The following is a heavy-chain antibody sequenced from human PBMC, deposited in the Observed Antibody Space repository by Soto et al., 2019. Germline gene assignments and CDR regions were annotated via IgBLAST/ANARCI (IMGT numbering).Heavy chain of an antibody. V-gene: IGHV3-74*01. CDR1: GFTFSSYW. Sequence: EVQLVESGGGLVQPGGSLRVSCAASGFTFSSYWMHWVRQVPGKGLVWVSRISGDGSSTSYADAVRGRFTISRDNAKNTLSLQMNSLRVEDTPLYYCARPLYEGSGTPFDHWGQGALVTFSA. CDR2: ISGDGSST. CDR3: ARPLYEGSGTPFDH. D-gene: IGHD3-22*01. J-gene: IGHJ4*02.